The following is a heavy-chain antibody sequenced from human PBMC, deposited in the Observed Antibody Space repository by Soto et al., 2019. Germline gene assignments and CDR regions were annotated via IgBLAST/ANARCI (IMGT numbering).Heavy chain of an antibody. CDR1: GGSISTSSYY. Sequence: QLQLQESGPGLVKPSETLSLTCTVSGGSISTSSYYWGWIRQPPGKGLEWIGSIYYSGSTYYNPSLKSRVTISVDTSKNQVSLKLSSVTAADTAVYYCARDYDSSGDYWGQGTLVTVSS. J-gene: IGHJ4*02. CDR2: IYYSGST. CDR3: ARDYDSSGDY. V-gene: IGHV4-39*01. D-gene: IGHD3-22*01.